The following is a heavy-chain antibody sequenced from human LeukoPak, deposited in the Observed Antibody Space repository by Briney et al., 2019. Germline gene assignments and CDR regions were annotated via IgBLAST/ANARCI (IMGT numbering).Heavy chain of an antibody. CDR1: GFTFSSYA. V-gene: IGHV3-NL1*01. J-gene: IGHJ4*02. D-gene: IGHD3-10*01. CDR2: INWNGGST. Sequence: GGSLRLSCAASGFTFSSYAMHWVRQAPGKGLEWVSGINWNGGSTGYADSVKGRFTISRDNSKNTLYLQMNSLRAGDTAVYYCAKDQVRGAGYWGQGTLVTVSS. CDR3: AKDQVRGAGY.